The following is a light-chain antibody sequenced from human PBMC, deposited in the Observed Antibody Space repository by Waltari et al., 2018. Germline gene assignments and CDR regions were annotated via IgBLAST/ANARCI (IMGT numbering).Light chain of an antibody. J-gene: IGKJ2*01. CDR2: GAS. Sequence: VLTQSPDTLSLSPGERATLSCRSSESLTKRYLAWYQQKPGQAPRLLIYGASSRAAGIPYRFSGSGSGTDFTLTISRLEPEDFAVYYCQQYTSSIMYTFGQGTKLEIK. CDR3: QQYTSSIMYT. CDR1: ESLTKRY. V-gene: IGKV3-20*01.